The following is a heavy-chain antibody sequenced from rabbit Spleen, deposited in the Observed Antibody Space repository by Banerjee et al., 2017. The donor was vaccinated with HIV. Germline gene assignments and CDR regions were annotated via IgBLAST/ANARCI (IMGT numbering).Heavy chain of an antibody. D-gene: IGHD6-1*01. V-gene: IGHV1S40*01. CDR2: IYGDSSGST. CDR3: ARSYVGYGYVSRLDL. CDR1: GFSFSSSYY. Sequence: QSLEESGGDLVKPGASLTLTCTASGFSFSSSYYMSWVRQAPGKGLEWIACIYGDSSGSTYYASWAKGRFTISKTSSTTVTLQMTSLTAADTATYFCARSYVGYGYVSRLDLWGPGTLVTVS. J-gene: IGHJ3*01.